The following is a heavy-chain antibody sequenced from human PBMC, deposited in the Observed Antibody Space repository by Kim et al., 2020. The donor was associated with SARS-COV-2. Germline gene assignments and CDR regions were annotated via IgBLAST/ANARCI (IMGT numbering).Heavy chain of an antibody. V-gene: IGHV3-13*01. J-gene: IGHJ2*01. CDR3: ARTRGYSGYANPWYFDL. CDR1: GFTFSSYD. CDR2: IGTAGDT. Sequence: GGSLRLSCAASGFTFSSYDMHWVRQATGKGLEWVSAIGTAGDTYYPGSVKGRFTISRENAKNSLYLQMNSLRAGDTAVYYCARTRGYSGYANPWYFDLWGRGTLVTVSS. D-gene: IGHD5-12*01.